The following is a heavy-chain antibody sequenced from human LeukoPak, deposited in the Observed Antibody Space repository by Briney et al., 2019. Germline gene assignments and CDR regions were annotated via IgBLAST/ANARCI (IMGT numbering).Heavy chain of an antibody. CDR1: GFTFSSYA. CDR2: ISGSGGTT. J-gene: IGHJ4*02. V-gene: IGHV3-23*01. D-gene: IGHD3-22*01. Sequence: GGSLRLSCAASGFTFSSYAMTWVRQAPGKGLEWVSTISGSGGTTYYVDSVEGRFTISRDNSKNTLYLQLNSLRAEDTALYYCAKNTMILLGPLDYWGQGTLVTVSS. CDR3: AKNTMILLGPLDY.